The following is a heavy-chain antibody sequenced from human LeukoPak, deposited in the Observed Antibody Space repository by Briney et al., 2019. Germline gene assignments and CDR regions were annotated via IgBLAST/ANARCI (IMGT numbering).Heavy chain of an antibody. D-gene: IGHD4-17*01. CDR3: ARGGVYGDYFFHY. CDR1: GVSFSDYY. J-gene: IGHJ4*02. Sequence: MTSETLSLTCAVYGVSFSDYYWTWLRQPPGKGLEWIGEIYHSGSTNYNPSLKSRDTISVDTSKNQFSLKLYSVTAADTAVLYCARGGVYGDYFFHYWVQGTLVAVSS. V-gene: IGHV4-34*01. CDR2: IYHSGST.